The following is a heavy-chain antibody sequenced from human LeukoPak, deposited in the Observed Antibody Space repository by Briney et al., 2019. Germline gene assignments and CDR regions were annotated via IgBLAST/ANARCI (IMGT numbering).Heavy chain of an antibody. Sequence: AXVKVSXXASGYTFTSYGISWVRQAPGQGLEWMGWISAYNGKTNYAQKLQGRVTMTTDTYTSTAYMELRRLRSDETGVYYCARAATVPNLFDYWGQGTLVTVSS. CDR1: GYTFTSYG. J-gene: IGHJ4*02. CDR2: ISAYNGKT. V-gene: IGHV1-18*01. D-gene: IGHD4-17*01. CDR3: ARAATVPNLFDY.